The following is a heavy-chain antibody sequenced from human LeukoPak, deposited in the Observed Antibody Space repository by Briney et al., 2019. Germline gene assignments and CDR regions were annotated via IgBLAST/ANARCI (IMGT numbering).Heavy chain of an antibody. D-gene: IGHD5-18*01. V-gene: IGHV4-30-2*01. CDR1: GGSIGSGGYS. CDR2: IYHSGST. CDR3: ARVQGYSYGPDAFDI. Sequence: SETLSLTCAVSGGSIGSGGYSWSWIRQPPGKGLEWIGYIYHSGSTYYNPSLKSRVTIPVDRSKNQFSLKLSSVTAADTAVYYCARVQGYSYGPDAFDIWGQGTMVTVSS. J-gene: IGHJ3*02.